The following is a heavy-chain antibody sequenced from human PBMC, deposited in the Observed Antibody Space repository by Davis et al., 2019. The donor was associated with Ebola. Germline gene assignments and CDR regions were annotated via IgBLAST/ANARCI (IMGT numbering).Heavy chain of an antibody. CDR1: GYTFTGYY. CDR2: INPNSGGT. Sequence: ASVKVSCKASGYTFTGYYMHWVRQAPGQGLEWMGWINPNSGGTNYAQKFQGRVTMTRDTSISTAYMELRSLRSDDTAVYYCARDHLRFLEWLWLDVWGQGTTVTVFS. J-gene: IGHJ6*02. CDR3: ARDHLRFLEWLWLDV. D-gene: IGHD3-3*01. V-gene: IGHV1-2*02.